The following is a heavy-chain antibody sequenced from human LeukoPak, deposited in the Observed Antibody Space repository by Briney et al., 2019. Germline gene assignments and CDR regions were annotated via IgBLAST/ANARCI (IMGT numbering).Heavy chain of an antibody. V-gene: IGHV4-59*08. D-gene: IGHD3-22*01. CDR2: ISYSGTT. CDR1: GGSMNYYH. CDR3: ARLDSGALSSFGH. Sequence: PSETLSLTCSVSGGSMNYYHCSWIRQPPGKGLEWIGHISYSGTTNYSPSLNSRVTISLDTTKKQFSLKVTSVTAADTAVYYCARLDSGALSSFGHWGQGTLLTVSS. J-gene: IGHJ4*02.